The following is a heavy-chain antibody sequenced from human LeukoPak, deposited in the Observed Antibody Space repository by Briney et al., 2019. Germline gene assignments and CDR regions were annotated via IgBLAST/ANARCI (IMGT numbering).Heavy chain of an antibody. D-gene: IGHD3-10*01. Sequence: GGSLRLSCAASGFTFDDYGMSWVRQAPGKGLEWVSGINWNGGSTGYADSVKGRFTISRDNAKNSLYLQMNSLRAEDTALYHCARDGPTFYGSGSHGFDYWGQGTLVTVSS. J-gene: IGHJ4*02. CDR1: GFTFDDYG. CDR2: INWNGGST. V-gene: IGHV3-20*01. CDR3: ARDGPTFYGSGSHGFDY.